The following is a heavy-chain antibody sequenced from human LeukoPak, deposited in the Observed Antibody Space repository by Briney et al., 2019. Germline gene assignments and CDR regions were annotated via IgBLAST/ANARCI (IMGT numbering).Heavy chain of an antibody. J-gene: IGHJ4*02. Sequence: GESLKISCTGSGYSFASYWIGWVRQMPGRGLEWMGIIYPLDFDTRYSPSFQGQVTISADKSISTAYLQWSSLKASDTAMYYCARGSYRTTATCSYDYWGQGTLVTVSS. CDR2: IYPLDFDT. CDR3: ARGSYRTTATCSYDY. CDR1: GYSFASYW. V-gene: IGHV5-51*01. D-gene: IGHD3-16*02.